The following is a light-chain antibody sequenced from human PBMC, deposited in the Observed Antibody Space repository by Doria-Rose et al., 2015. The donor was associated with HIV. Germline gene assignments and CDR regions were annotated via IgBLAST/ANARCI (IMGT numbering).Light chain of an antibody. J-gene: IGKJ5*01. V-gene: IGKV3-15*01. CDR1: QSVSTD. Sequence: EIVLTQSPETLSVSPGESATLSCRASQSVSTDLAWYQHKPGQAPRLLIWGASTRATGIPARFSGSGSGTEFTLTISSLQSEDFAIYFCRQYNNWPTLGQGTRLDIK. CDR3: RQYNNWPT. CDR2: GAS.